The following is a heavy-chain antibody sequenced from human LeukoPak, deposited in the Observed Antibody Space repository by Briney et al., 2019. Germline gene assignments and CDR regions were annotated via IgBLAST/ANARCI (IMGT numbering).Heavy chain of an antibody. V-gene: IGHV4-59*12. CDR3: ARVPAYSSGWYPFDY. J-gene: IGHJ4*02. D-gene: IGHD6-19*01. CDR1: GGSISSYY. CDR2: IYYSGST. Sequence: PSETLSLTCTVSGGSISSYYWSWIRQPPGKGLEWIGYIYYSGSTNYNPSLKSRVTMSVDTSKNQFSLKLSSVTAADTAVYYCARVPAYSSGWYPFDYWGQGTLVTVSS.